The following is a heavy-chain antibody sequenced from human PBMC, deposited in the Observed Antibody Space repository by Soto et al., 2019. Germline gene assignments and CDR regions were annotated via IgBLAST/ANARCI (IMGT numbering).Heavy chain of an antibody. CDR2: TYYKSKWSN. Sequence: QVQLQQSGPGLVKPSQTLSLTCAISGDSVSSNSAAWNWIRQSPSRGLEWLGRTYYKSKWSNDYVVSVKSRRNINPDTSKNQFSLQLNSVTPEDTAVYYCARYDCSGGSCYWRDWFDPWGQGTLVTVSS. J-gene: IGHJ5*02. D-gene: IGHD2-15*01. CDR1: GDSVSSNSAA. CDR3: ARYDCSGGSCYWRDWFDP. V-gene: IGHV6-1*01.